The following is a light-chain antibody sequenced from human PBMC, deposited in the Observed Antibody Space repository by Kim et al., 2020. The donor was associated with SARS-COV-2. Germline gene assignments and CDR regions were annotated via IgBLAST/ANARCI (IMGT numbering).Light chain of an antibody. CDR3: QQYKSWPLT. CDR2: DAS. CDR1: QRVGYM. V-gene: IGKV3-15*01. Sequence: ASRGEVATLSCRATQRVGYMLAWYQRKPGQAPRLLIYDASTRATDVPARFSASGSGTEFTLTISSLQSGDFAVYYCQQYKSWPLTFGGGTKVDIK. J-gene: IGKJ4*01.